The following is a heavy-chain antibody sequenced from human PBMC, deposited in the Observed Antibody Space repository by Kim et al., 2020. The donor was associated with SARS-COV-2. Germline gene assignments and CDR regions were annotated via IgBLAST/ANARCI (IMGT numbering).Heavy chain of an antibody. CDR3: ARGAPRRPLDY. CDR2: INHSGST. CDR1: GGSFSGYY. V-gene: IGHV4-34*01. J-gene: IGHJ4*02. Sequence: SETLSLTCAVYGGSFSGYYWSWIRQPPGKGLEWIGEINHSGSTNYNPSLKSRVTISVDTSKNQFSLKLSSVTAADTAVYYCARGAPRRPLDYWGQGTLVTVSS.